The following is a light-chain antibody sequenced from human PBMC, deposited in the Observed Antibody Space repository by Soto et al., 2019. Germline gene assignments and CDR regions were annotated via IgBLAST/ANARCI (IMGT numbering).Light chain of an antibody. CDR1: QTVSSNY. V-gene: IGKV3-20*01. CDR2: GAS. CDR3: QQYTGPPTT. Sequence: IIWTQSSDTLSLSPGERATLSCISSQTVSSNYLAWCQQRPGQAPRLLIYGASTRAAGIPDRFSGSGSGTDFTLTITRLEPEDSAVYFCQQYTGPPTTFGQGTRLEIK. J-gene: IGKJ5*01.